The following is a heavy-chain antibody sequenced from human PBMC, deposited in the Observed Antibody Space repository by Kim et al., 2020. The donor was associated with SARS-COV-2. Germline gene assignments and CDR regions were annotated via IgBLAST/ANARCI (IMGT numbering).Heavy chain of an antibody. CDR3: ARDLTTVTAFYYGMDV. Sequence: PQSRVTISVDTSKTQFSLKLSSVTAADTAVYYCARDLTTVTAFYYGMDVWGQGTTVTVSS. V-gene: IGHV4-59*01. J-gene: IGHJ6*02. D-gene: IGHD4-17*01.